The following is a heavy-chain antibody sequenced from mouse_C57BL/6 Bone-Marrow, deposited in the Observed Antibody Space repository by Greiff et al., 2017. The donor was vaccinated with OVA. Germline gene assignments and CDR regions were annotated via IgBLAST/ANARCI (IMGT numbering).Heavy chain of an antibody. V-gene: IGHV1-22*01. J-gene: IGHJ2*01. CDR1: GYTFTDYN. CDR2: INPNNGGT. D-gene: IGHD4-1*01. CDR3: ARSNWVDY. Sequence: VQLQQSGPELVKPGASVKMSCKASGYTFTDYNMHWVKQSHGKSLEWIGYINPNNGGTSYNQKFKGKATLTADKSSSTAYMQLNSLTSEDSAVYFCARSNWVDYWGQGTTLTVSS.